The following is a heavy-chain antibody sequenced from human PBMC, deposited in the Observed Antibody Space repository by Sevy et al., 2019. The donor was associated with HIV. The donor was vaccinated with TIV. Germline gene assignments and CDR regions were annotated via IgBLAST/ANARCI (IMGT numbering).Heavy chain of an antibody. Sequence: GGSLRLSCAASGFTFRNYVMNWVRQPPGKGLEWVSVISAGGGTTYYADSVKGRFTISRDDSKSTLYLQMNSLRVEDTAVYFCAKRVAGALAALDIWGQGIMVTVSS. CDR3: AKRVAGALAALDI. CDR1: GFTFRNYV. J-gene: IGHJ3*02. D-gene: IGHD3-10*01. CDR2: ISAGGGTT. V-gene: IGHV3-23*01.